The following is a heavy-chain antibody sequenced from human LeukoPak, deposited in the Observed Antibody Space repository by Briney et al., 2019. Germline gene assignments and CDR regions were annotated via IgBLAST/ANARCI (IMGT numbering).Heavy chain of an antibody. CDR3: ARAYSGYDLYFDY. CDR1: GVTFSSYE. J-gene: IGHJ4*02. Sequence: GGSLRLSCAASGVTFSSYEMNWVRQAPGKGVEGVSYIISSDSPIYYDPPVTAPFTISRDNAKTSLYLQMNSLRAEDTAVYYCARAYSGYDLYFDYWGQGTLVSVSS. CDR2: IISSDSPI. D-gene: IGHD5-12*01. V-gene: IGHV3-48*03.